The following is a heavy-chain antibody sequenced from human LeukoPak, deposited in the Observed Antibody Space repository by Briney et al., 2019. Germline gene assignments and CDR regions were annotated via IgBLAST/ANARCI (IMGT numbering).Heavy chain of an antibody. Sequence: GGSLRLSCAASGFTFSSYWMSWVRQAPGEGLEWMANIKQDGSEKYYVDSVKGRFTISRDNAKNSLYLQMNSLRAEDTAVYYCARGPYYDSSGYSPSPYYFDYWGQGTLVTVSS. CDR2: IKQDGSEK. D-gene: IGHD3-22*01. J-gene: IGHJ4*02. CDR1: GFTFSSYW. V-gene: IGHV3-7*01. CDR3: ARGPYYDSSGYSPSPYYFDY.